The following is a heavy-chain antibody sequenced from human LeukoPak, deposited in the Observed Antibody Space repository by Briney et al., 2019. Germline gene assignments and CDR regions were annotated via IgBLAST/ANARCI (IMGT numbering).Heavy chain of an antibody. CDR2: INPNSGGT. D-gene: IGHD3-16*01. CDR1: GYTFTGYY. Sequence: ASVKVSCKASGYTFTGYYMHWVRQAPGQGLEWMGWINPNSGGTNYAQKFQGRVTMTRDTSISTAYMELSRLRSDDTAVYYCARVLGEDDAFDIWGQGTMVTVSS. J-gene: IGHJ3*02. CDR3: ARVLGEDDAFDI. V-gene: IGHV1-2*02.